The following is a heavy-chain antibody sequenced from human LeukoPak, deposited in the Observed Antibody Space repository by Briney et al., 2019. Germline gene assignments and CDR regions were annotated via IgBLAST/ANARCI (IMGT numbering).Heavy chain of an antibody. CDR2: IYSDNT. CDR1: GFTFSSYG. J-gene: IGHJ4*02. D-gene: IGHD4/OR15-4a*01. CDR3: ARRAGAYSHPYDY. Sequence: GGSLRLSCAASGFTFSSYGMHWVRQAPGKVLEWVSFIYSDNTHYSDSVKGRFTISRDNSKNTLYLQMNSLRAEDTAVYYCARRAGAYSHPYDYWGQGTLVTVSS. V-gene: IGHV3-NL1*01.